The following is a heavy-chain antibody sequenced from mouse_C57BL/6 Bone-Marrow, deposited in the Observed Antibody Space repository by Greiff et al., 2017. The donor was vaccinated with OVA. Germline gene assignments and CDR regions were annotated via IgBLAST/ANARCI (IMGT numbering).Heavy chain of an antibody. V-gene: IGHV5-12*01. CDR1: GFTFSDYY. CDR2: ISNGGGST. D-gene: IGHD2-1*01. Sequence: EVQRVESGGGLVQPGGSLKLSCAASGFTFSDYYMYWVRQTPEKRLEWVAYISNGGGSTYYPDTVKGRFTISRDNAKNTLYLQMSRLKSEDTAMYYCARPRFYGNYAMDYWGQGTSVTVSS. CDR3: ARPRFYGNYAMDY. J-gene: IGHJ4*01.